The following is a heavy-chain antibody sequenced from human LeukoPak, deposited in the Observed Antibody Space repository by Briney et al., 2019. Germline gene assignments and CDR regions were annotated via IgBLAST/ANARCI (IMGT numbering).Heavy chain of an antibody. J-gene: IGHJ4*02. V-gene: IGHV4-59*01. CDR2: IYYSGST. D-gene: IGHD6-6*01. CDR3: ARRTSIAARHFDY. Sequence: SETLSLTCTVSGGSISSYYWSWIRQPPGKGLEWIGYIYYSGSTNYNPSLKSRVTMSVDTSKNQFSLKLSSVTAADTAVYYCARRTSIAARHFDYWGQGTLVTVSS. CDR1: GGSISSYY.